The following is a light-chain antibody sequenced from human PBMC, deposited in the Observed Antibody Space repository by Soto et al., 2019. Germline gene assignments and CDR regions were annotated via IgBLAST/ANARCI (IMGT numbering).Light chain of an antibody. V-gene: IGLV2-14*01. J-gene: IGLJ2*01. CDR2: EVS. Sequence: QSALTQPASVSGSPGQSITISCTGTSSDVGGYNYVSWYQQHPGKAPKLMIYEVSNRPSGVSNRFSGSKSGNTASLTISGLQDEDEADYYCSSYTSSSLRVFGGGTKLTVL. CDR3: SSYTSSSLRV. CDR1: SSDVGGYNY.